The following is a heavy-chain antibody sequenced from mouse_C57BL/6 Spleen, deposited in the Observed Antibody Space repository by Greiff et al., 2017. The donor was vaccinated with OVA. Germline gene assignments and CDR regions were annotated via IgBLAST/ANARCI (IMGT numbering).Heavy chain of an antibody. CDR3: AVYYGYGEFAY. J-gene: IGHJ3*01. CDR1: GYSITSGYY. D-gene: IGHD2-2*01. CDR2: ISYDGSN. Sequence: VQLKQSGPGLVKPSQSLSLTCSVTGYSITSGYYWNWIRQFPGNKLEWMGYISYDGSNNYNPSLKNRISITRDTSKNQFFLKLNSVTTEDTATYYCAVYYGYGEFAYWGQGTLVTVSA. V-gene: IGHV3-6*01.